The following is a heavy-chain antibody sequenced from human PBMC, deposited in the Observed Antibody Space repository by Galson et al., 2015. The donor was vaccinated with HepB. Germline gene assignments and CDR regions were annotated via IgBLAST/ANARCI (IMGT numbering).Heavy chain of an antibody. CDR1: GYTFTSYD. V-gene: IGHV1-8*01. D-gene: IGHD1-1*01. CDR2: MNPNSGNT. J-gene: IGHJ5*02. Sequence: SVKVSCKASGYTFTSYDINWVRQATGHGLEWMGWMNPNSGNTGYAQKFQGRVTMTRDTSISTVYMELSSLRSEDTAVYYCARTTTWTKRGFDPWGQGTLVTVSS. CDR3: ARTTTWTKRGFDP.